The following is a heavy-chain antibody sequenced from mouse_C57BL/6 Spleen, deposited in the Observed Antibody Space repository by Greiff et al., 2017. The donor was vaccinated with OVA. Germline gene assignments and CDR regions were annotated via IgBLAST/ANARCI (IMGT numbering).Heavy chain of an antibody. D-gene: IGHD2-3*01. CDR2: IWSGGST. CDR1: GFSLTSYG. J-gene: IGHJ4*01. V-gene: IGHV2-2*01. CDR3: ARNRWLLLYAMDY. Sequence: VQLQESGPGLVQPSQSLSITCTVSGFSLTSYGVHWVRQSPGSGLEWLGVIWSGGSTDYNSAFISRLSISKDNSKSQVFFKMNSLQADGTAIYYCARNRWLLLYAMDYWGQGTSVTVSS.